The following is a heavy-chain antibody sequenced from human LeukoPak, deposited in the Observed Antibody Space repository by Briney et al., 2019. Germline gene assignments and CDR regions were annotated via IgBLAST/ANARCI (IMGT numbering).Heavy chain of an antibody. V-gene: IGHV1-2*02. D-gene: IGHD3-10*01. Sequence: ASVKVSCKASGYTFTGYYMHWVRQAPGQGLEWMRYINPNSGDTNYAQKLQGRVTMTRDKSISTVYLELSRLRSDDTAVYYCARSYYYGSGSIYYYYMDVWGKGTTVTVSS. CDR3: ARSYYYGSGSIYYYYMDV. CDR2: INPNSGDT. J-gene: IGHJ6*03. CDR1: GYTFTGYY.